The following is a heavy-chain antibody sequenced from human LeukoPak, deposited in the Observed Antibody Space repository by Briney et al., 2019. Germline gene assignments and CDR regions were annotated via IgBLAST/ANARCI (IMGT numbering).Heavy chain of an antibody. Sequence: GGSLRLSCAASGFTFSTYSMNWVRQAPGKGPEWVSYISSSGTTTYYADSVKGRFAISRDNAKNSLYLQMNSLRAEDTAVYYCARDQGYGDYNDLGLDYWGQGTLVTVSS. D-gene: IGHD4-17*01. CDR3: ARDQGYGDYNDLGLDY. CDR2: ISSSGTTT. J-gene: IGHJ4*02. CDR1: GFTFSTYS. V-gene: IGHV3-48*04.